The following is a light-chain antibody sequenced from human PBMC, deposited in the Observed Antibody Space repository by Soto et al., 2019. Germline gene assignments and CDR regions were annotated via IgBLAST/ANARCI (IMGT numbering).Light chain of an antibody. Sequence: EIVLTQSPATLSLSPGERATLSCRASQSVSSYLAWYQQKPGQAPRLLIYDASNRATGIPARFSGSGSGTDFTLTISSLEPEDCAVYYCQQRSNWPLGTFGQGTKLEIK. CDR1: QSVSSY. V-gene: IGKV3-11*01. CDR3: QQRSNWPLGT. J-gene: IGKJ2*01. CDR2: DAS.